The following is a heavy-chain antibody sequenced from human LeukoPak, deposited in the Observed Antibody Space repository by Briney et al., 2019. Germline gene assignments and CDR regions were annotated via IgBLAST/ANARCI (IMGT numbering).Heavy chain of an antibody. CDR2: INPNSGGT. CDR1: GYTFTGYY. Sequence: ASVKVSCKASGYTFTGYYIHWVRQAPGQGLEWMGWINPNSGGTNYAQKFQGRVTMTRDTSISTAYMELSRLRSDDTAVYYCAREVVPAAPGDYWGQGTLVTVSS. CDR3: AREVVPAAPGDY. V-gene: IGHV1-2*02. J-gene: IGHJ4*02. D-gene: IGHD2-2*01.